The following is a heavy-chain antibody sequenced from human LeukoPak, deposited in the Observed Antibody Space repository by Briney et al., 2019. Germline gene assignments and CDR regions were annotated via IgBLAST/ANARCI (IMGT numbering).Heavy chain of an antibody. J-gene: IGHJ5*02. V-gene: IGHV3-23*01. CDR1: GFTFSSYG. CDR3: AKDENSGLPLNWFDP. CDR2: ISGSGGST. D-gene: IGHD3-10*01. Sequence: GGSLRPSCAASGFTFSSYGMSWVRQAPGKGLEWVSAISGSGGSTYYADSVKGRFTISRDNSKNTLYLQMNSLRAEDTAVYYCAKDENSGLPLNWFDPWGQGTLVTVSS.